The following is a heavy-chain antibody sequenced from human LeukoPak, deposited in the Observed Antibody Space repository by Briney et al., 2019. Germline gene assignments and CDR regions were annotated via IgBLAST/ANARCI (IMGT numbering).Heavy chain of an antibody. J-gene: IGHJ3*02. Sequence: SETLSLTCTVSGGSISSGSYYWSWIRQPAGKGLEWIGRIYTSGSTNYNPPLKSRVTISVDTSKNQFSLKLSSVTAADTAVYYFARGPTVTGDAFDIWGQGTMVTVSS. CDR3: ARGPTVTGDAFDI. CDR2: IYTSGST. D-gene: IGHD4-17*01. V-gene: IGHV4-61*02. CDR1: GGSISSGSYY.